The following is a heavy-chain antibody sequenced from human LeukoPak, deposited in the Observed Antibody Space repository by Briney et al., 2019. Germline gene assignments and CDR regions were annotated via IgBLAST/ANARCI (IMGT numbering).Heavy chain of an antibody. CDR1: GLTFSSYW. CDR3: AREGRVSGYDFDC. V-gene: IGHV3-74*03. CDR2: VNSDGSSI. D-gene: IGHD5-12*01. Sequence: GSLRLSCAASGLTFSSYWMHWVRPAPGKGLVWVSRVNSDGSSITYADSVKGRFTISRDNAKNTLYLQMNSLRVEDTAVYYCAREGRVSGYDFDCWGQGTLVTVSS. J-gene: IGHJ4*02.